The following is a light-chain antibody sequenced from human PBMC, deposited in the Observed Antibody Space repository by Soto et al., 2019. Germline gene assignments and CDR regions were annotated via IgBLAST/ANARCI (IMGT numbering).Light chain of an antibody. CDR3: QQYNNWPPIN. J-gene: IGKJ5*01. V-gene: IGKV3-15*01. CDR1: QSVSSK. CDR2: GAS. Sequence: IVMTQSPATLSVSPVERATLSCRSSQSVSSKLAWYQQKPGQAPRLLIYGASTRATGIPARFSGSGSGTEFTLTISSLQSEDFAVYYCQQYNNWPPINFGQGTRREIK.